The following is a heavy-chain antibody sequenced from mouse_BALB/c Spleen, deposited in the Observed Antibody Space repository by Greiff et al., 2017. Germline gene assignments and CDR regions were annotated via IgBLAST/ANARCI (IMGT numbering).Heavy chain of an antibody. Sequence: QVQLQQSGAELVRPGTSVKISCKASGYTFTNYGLGWVRQRPGHGLEWIGDIYPGGGYTNYNEKFKGKATLTADTSSSTAYMQLSSLTSEDSAVYFCARWCGNDVGYYAMDYWGQGTSVTVSS. V-gene: IGHV1-63*02. D-gene: IGHD2-2*01. CDR1: GYTFTNYG. CDR2: IYPGGGYT. J-gene: IGHJ4*01. CDR3: ARWCGNDVGYYAMDY.